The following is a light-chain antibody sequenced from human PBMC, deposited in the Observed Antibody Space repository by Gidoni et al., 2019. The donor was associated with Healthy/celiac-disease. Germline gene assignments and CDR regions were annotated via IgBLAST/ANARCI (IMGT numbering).Light chain of an antibody. CDR3: QQYDNLAT. J-gene: IGKJ3*01. CDR2: DAS. Sequence: DIQTTQSPSSLSASVGDRVTITCQASQDISNYLNWYQQKPGKAPKLLIYDASNLETGVPSRFSGSGSGTDFTFTISSLQPEDIATYYCQQYDNLATFGPGTKVDIK. V-gene: IGKV1-33*01. CDR1: QDISNY.